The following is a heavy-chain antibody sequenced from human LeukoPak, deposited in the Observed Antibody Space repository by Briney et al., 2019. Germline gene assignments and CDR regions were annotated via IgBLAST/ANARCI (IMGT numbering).Heavy chain of an antibody. V-gene: IGHV1-18*01. CDR1: GYTFTSYG. D-gene: IGHD6-13*01. Sequence: ASVKVSCKASGYTFTSYGISWVRQAPGQGLEWMGWISAYNGNTNYAQKLQGRVTMTTDTSTSTAYMELRSLRSDDTAVYYCARDTLNNLYSSSSYFDYWGQGTLVTVSS. J-gene: IGHJ4*02. CDR2: ISAYNGNT. CDR3: ARDTLNNLYSSSSYFDY.